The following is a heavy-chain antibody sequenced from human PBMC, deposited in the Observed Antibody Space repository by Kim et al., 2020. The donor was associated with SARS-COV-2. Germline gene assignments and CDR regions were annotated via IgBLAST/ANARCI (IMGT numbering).Heavy chain of an antibody. D-gene: IGHD3-16*01. CDR3: ARDRPGLV. CDR2: GRST. Sequence: GRSTHYPDPVTVRFTTARDNANNTLYLQMNSRRAEDTAVYYCARDRPGLVWGQGTMVTVSS. V-gene: IGHV3-74*01. J-gene: IGHJ3*01.